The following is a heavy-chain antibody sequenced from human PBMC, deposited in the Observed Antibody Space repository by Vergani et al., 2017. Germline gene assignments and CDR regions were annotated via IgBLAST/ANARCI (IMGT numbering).Heavy chain of an antibody. V-gene: IGHV4-30-2*01. CDR2: IYHSGST. J-gene: IGHJ6*03. Sequence: QLQLQESGSGLVKPSQTLSLTCAVSGGSISSGGYSWSWIRQPPGKGLEWIGYIYHSGSTYYNPSLKSRVTISVDRSKNQFSLKLSSVTAADTAVYYCARAVLRYFDWPAPYYMDVWGKGTTVTVSS. CDR1: GGSISSGGYS. CDR3: ARAVLRYFDWPAPYYMDV. D-gene: IGHD3-9*01.